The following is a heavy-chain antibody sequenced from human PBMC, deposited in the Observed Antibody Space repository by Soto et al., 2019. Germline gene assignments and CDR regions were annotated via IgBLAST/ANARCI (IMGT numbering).Heavy chain of an antibody. V-gene: IGHV4-34*01. CDR3: ARGSVDTVDSSGFYEY. CDR2: INHSGGT. J-gene: IGHJ4*01. CDR1: CGSFSGHY. Sequence: SETLSLICAVYCGSFSGHYWSWIRQPPGKGLEWIGEINHSGGTSYNPSLKSRVTISVDTSKSQFSLKLTSVTAADRAVYYCARGSVDTVDSSGFYEYWGPGSQVTVYS. D-gene: IGHD3-22*01.